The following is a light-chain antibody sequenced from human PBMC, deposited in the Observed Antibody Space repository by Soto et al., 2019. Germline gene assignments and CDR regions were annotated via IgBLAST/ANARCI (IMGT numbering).Light chain of an antibody. CDR2: DDS. CDR3: TSFSCSYTLGV. CDR1: SSDIGVSNY. V-gene: IGLV2-14*03. Sequence: QSALTQPASVSGSPGQSITISCTGTSSDIGVSNYVAWYQQHPGKAPKLMIYDDSTRPSGVSNRFSGSKSGNTASLTISALQAEDEADYYCTSFSCSYTLGVFGSVTKLTVL. J-gene: IGLJ1*01.